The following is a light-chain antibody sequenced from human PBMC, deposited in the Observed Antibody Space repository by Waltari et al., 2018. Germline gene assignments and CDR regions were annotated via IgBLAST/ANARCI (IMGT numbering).Light chain of an antibody. V-gene: IGLV1-51*02. CDR2: ENK. CDR1: SSNIGNNY. CDR3: GTWDSSLSAAV. Sequence: QSVLTQSPSVSAAPGQKVTISCSGSSSNIGNNYVSWYQQLPGTAPKLLIYENKERPSGIPDRFSGSKSGTSATLGITGLQTGDEADYYCGTWDSSLSAAVFGGGTQLTVL. J-gene: IGLJ7*01.